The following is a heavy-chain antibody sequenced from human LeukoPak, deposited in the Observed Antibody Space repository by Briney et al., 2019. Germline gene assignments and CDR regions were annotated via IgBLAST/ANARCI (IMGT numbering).Heavy chain of an antibody. V-gene: IGHV4-39*07. CDR3: ARASVGHSGWYAY. CDR1: GGSISSSSYY. J-gene: IGHJ4*02. Sequence: SETLSLTCTVSGGSISSSSYYWGWIRQPPGKGLEWIGSIYYSGSTYYNPSLKSRVTISVDKSKNQFSLKLSSVTAADTAVYYCARASVGHSGWYAYWGQGTLVTVSS. D-gene: IGHD6-19*01. CDR2: IYYSGST.